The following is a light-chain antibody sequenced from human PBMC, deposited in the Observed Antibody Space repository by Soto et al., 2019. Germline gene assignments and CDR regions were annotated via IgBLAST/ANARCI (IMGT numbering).Light chain of an antibody. CDR2: DAS. CDR3: QQRSNWPPYT. V-gene: IGKV3-11*01. CDR1: QSVSSY. J-gene: IGKJ2*01. Sequence: EIVLTQSPATLSLSPGERATLSCRASQSVSSYLAWYQQTPGQAPRLLIYDASNRATGIPARFSGSGSGTDFTLTISRLEPEDFAVYYCQQRSNWPPYTCGQGTKLEIK.